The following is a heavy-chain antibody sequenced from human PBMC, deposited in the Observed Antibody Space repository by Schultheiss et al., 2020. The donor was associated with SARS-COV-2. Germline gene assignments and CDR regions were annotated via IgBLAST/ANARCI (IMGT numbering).Heavy chain of an antibody. CDR2: IYSGDST. CDR1: GFTVSGYY. V-gene: IGHV3-66*01. D-gene: IGHD3-22*01. CDR3: AKGGPYYYDSSGYYYVRWFDP. Sequence: GGSLRLSCAASGFTVSGYYMNWVRQAPGKGLEWVSVIYSGDSTFYADSVKDRFTISRDNSKNTLYLQMNSLRAEDTAVYYCAKGGPYYYDSSGYYYVRWFDPWGQGTLVTVSS. J-gene: IGHJ5*02.